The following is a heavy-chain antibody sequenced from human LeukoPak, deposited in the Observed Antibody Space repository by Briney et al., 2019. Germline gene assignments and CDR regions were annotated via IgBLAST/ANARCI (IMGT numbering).Heavy chain of an antibody. CDR3: ARGQPPMVRGVITPPPDY. Sequence: GGSLRLSCADSGFTFSSYAMHWVRQAPGKGLEWVAVISYDGSNKYYADSVKGRFTISRDNSKNTLYLQMNSLRAEDTAVYYCARGQPPMVRGVITPPPDYWGQGTLVTVSS. CDR1: GFTFSSYA. V-gene: IGHV3-30*04. J-gene: IGHJ4*02. D-gene: IGHD3-10*01. CDR2: ISYDGSNK.